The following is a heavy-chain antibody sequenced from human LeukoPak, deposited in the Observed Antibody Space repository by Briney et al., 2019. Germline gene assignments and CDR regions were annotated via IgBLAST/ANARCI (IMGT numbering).Heavy chain of an antibody. CDR2: INPSGGST. J-gene: IGHJ4*02. Sequence: ASVKVSCKASGYTFTSYYMHWVRQAPGQGLEWMGIINPSGGSTSYAQKLQGRVTMTTDTSTSTAYMELRSLRSDDTAVYYCGTTVTLDYWGQGTLVTVSS. V-gene: IGHV1-46*01. D-gene: IGHD4-17*01. CDR1: GYTFTSYY. CDR3: GTTVTLDY.